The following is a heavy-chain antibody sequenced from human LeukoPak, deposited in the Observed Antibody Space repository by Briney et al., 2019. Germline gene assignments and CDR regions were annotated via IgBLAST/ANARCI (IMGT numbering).Heavy chain of an antibody. D-gene: IGHD3-9*01. CDR3: ARYFDILTGYYTNDY. CDR2: ISSSGDTI. Sequence: PGGSLRLSCAASEFTFSSYEMNWVRQAPGKGLEWVSSISSSGDTIFYADSVKGRFTISRDNAKNSLYLQMNSLRAEDTAVYYCARYFDILTGYYTNDYWGQGTLVTVSS. V-gene: IGHV3-48*03. CDR1: EFTFSSYE. J-gene: IGHJ4*02.